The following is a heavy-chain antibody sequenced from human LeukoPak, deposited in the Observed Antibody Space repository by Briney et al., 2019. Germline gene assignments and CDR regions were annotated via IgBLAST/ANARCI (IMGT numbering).Heavy chain of an antibody. V-gene: IGHV4-59*01. CDR1: GGSISSYY. J-gene: IGHJ3*02. D-gene: IGHD3-10*01. CDR3: AREYLVGSGSYYNPGVFDI. CDR2: IYYSGST. Sequence: SETLSLTCTVSGGSISSYYWSWIRQPPGKGLEWIGYIYYSGSTNYNPSLKSRVTISVDTSKNQFSLKLSSVTAADTAVYYCAREYLVGSGSYYNPGVFDIWGQGTMVTVSS.